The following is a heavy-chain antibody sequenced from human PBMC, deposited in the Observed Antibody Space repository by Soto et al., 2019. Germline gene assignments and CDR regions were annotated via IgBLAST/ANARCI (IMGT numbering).Heavy chain of an antibody. CDR3: ARWWNDEEWVETMDV. CDR2: IYYDGSNE. V-gene: IGHV3-33*01. CDR1: GFIFSDYG. Sequence: QVQLVESGGAVVQPGRSLRLACETSGFIFSDYGMHWVRQAPGKGLEWVAVIYYDGSNEHYSDSVRGRFTISRDNSKNILYSQMTSQRAEDTAIYYCARWWNDEEWVETMDVWGQGTTVTVSS. J-gene: IGHJ6*01. D-gene: IGHD1-1*01.